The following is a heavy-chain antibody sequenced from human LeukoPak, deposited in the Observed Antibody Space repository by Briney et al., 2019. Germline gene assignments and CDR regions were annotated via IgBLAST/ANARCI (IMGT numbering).Heavy chain of an antibody. J-gene: IGHJ4*02. CDR2: GDSDT. CDR3: ARLQYSSGWYVGYFDY. Sequence: GDSDTRYSPSFQGQVPISADKSISTAYLQWSSLKASDTAMYYCARLQYSSGWYVGYFDYWGQGTLVTVSS. V-gene: IGHV5-51*01. D-gene: IGHD6-19*01.